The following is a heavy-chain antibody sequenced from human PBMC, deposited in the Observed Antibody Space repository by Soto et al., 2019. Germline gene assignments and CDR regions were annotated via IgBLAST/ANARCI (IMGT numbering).Heavy chain of an antibody. CDR3: ARATYSSSYYFDS. Sequence: LRLSCAASGFTFSSFEMNWVRQAPGKGLEWVSKIGSSGSTMWYADSVKGRFTISRDNAKNSLYLQMNSLRGEDTAVYYCARATYSSSYYFDSWGQGTLVTVSS. CDR1: GFTFSSFE. CDR2: IGSSGSTM. V-gene: IGHV3-48*03. J-gene: IGHJ4*02. D-gene: IGHD6-6*01.